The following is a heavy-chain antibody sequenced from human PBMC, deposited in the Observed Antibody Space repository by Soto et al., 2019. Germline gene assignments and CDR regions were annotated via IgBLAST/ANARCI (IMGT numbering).Heavy chain of an antibody. CDR3: ARGLVYCPGATFAPDY. V-gene: IGHV4-31*03. CDR1: RGSISSGGYY. J-gene: IGHJ4*02. CDR2: IYYSGYT. D-gene: IGHD2-8*02. Sequence: TLSLTCTLSRGSISSGGYYWSWIRQHPGKGLEWIGFIYYSGYTYYNPSLKSRVSISVDTSKNQFSLKLSSVNAADTAVYYCARGLVYCPGATFAPDYWGQGILV.